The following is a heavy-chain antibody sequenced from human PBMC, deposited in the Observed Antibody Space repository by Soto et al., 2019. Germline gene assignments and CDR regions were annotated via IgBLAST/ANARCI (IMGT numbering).Heavy chain of an antibody. D-gene: IGHD3-9*01. CDR2: ISACNGNT. V-gene: IGHV1-18*01. Sequence: ASVKVSCKASGYTITSYAMPWVRQAPGQRLEWMGWISACNGNTNYAQKRQGRVTMTTDTSTSTAYMELRSLRSDDTAVYYCAVGFDWLLQNDAFDIWGQGTMVTVSS. CDR1: GYTITSYA. J-gene: IGHJ3*02. CDR3: AVGFDWLLQNDAFDI.